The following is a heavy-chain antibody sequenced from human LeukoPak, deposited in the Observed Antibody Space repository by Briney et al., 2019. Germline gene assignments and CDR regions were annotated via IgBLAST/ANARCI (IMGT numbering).Heavy chain of an antibody. V-gene: IGHV4-39*01. CDR1: GGSISSTIYY. D-gene: IGHD3-3*01. CDR3: ASRDFWSGSDFDY. Sequence: SETLSLTCTVPGGSISSTIYYWGWIRQPPGKGLEWLGSIYYSGSTYYNPSLKSRVTISVDTSKNQFSLKLSSVTAADTAVYYCASRDFWSGSDFDYWGQGTLVTVSS. CDR2: IYYSGST. J-gene: IGHJ4*02.